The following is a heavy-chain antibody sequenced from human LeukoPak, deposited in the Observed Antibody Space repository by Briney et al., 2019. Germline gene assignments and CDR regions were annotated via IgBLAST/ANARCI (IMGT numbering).Heavy chain of an antibody. J-gene: IGHJ4*02. Sequence: PGGSLRLSCAASGFTFSSYGMHWVRQAPGKGLEWVAVISYVGSNKYYADSVKGRFTISRDNSKNTLYLQMNSLRAEDTAVYYCAKGGRTLRYFDYWGQGTLVTVSS. V-gene: IGHV3-30*18. CDR1: GFTFSSYG. CDR3: AKGGRTLRYFDY. CDR2: ISYVGSNK. D-gene: IGHD1-1*01.